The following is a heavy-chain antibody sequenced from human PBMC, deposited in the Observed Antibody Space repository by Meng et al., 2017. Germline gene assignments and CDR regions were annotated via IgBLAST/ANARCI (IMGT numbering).Heavy chain of an antibody. CDR3: EQTTVTKYSEYFQH. V-gene: IGHV1-18*01. CDR1: GYTFTSYG. CDR2: ISAYNGNT. J-gene: IGHJ1*01. D-gene: IGHD4-11*01. Sequence: VRLEQLGYGVKKPGASGMVYCKASGYTFTSYGISWVRQVPGQGLEWMGWISAYNGNTNYARNTQSRVNMTTETSTSTGSMKLRSLRSDDTAVYYCEQTTVTKYSEYFQHWGQGTLVTVSS.